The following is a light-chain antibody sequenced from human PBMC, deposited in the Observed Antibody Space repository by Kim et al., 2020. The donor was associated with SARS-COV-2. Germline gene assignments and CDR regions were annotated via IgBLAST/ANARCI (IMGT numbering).Light chain of an antibody. CDR3: QQYGSSPYT. V-gene: IGKV3-20*01. Sequence: LSPGERATLSCRASQRVCSTYLAWYHQKPGQAPKLLIFGASSRATGIPDRFSGSGSGTDFTLTISRLEPEDFAVYYCQQYGSSPYTFGQGTKLEI. CDR2: GAS. J-gene: IGKJ2*01. CDR1: QRVCSTY.